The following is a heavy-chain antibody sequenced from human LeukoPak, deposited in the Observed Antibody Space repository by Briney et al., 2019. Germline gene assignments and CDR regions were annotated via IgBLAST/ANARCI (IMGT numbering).Heavy chain of an antibody. V-gene: IGHV3-23*01. D-gene: IGHD3-22*01. Sequence: GGSLRLSCTASGFTFTSYAMSWVRQAPGKGLEWVSVISGTGGSTNHADSVKGRVTISRDNSKNTLYLQMNSLRAEDTAVYYCAKESGDDSSGYYEVFDYWGQGTLVTVSS. CDR1: GFTFTSYA. J-gene: IGHJ4*02. CDR3: AKESGDDSSGYYEVFDY. CDR2: ISGTGGST.